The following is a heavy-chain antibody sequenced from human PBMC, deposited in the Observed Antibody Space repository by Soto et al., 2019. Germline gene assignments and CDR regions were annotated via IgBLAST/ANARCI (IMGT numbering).Heavy chain of an antibody. V-gene: IGHV1-18*04. D-gene: IGHD6-6*01. CDR1: GYTFTSYG. CDR2: ISAYNGNT. J-gene: IGHJ5*02. CDR3: AREPQQLVMVGWFDP. Sequence: QVQLVQSGAEVKTPGASVKVSCKASGYTFTSYGISWVRQAPGQGLEWMGWISAYNGNTNYAQKLQGRVTMTTDTSTSTAYMELRSLRSDDTAVYYCAREPQQLVMVGWFDPWGQGTLVTVSS.